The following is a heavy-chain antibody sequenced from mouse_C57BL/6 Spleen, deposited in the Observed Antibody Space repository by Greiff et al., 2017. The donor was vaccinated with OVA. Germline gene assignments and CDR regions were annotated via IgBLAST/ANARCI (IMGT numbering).Heavy chain of an antibody. CDR2: ISSGSSTI. CDR3: ASRGANWDAQGYFDV. V-gene: IGHV5-17*01. D-gene: IGHD4-1*01. Sequence: EVQVVESGGGLVKPGGSLKLSCAASGFTFSDYGMHWVRQAPEKGLEWVAYISSGSSTIYYADTVKGRFTISRDNAKNTLFLQMTSLRSEDTAMYYCASRGANWDAQGYFDVWGTGTTVTVSS. CDR1: GFTFSDYG. J-gene: IGHJ1*03.